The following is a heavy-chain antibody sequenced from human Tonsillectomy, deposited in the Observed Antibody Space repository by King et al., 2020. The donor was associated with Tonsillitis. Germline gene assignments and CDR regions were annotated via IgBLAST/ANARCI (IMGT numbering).Heavy chain of an antibody. CDR2: IGSSGRAI. CDR3: ARDSGYTIFAY. Sequence: VQLVQSGGGLVQPGGSLRLSCAASGFTFSSYEMNWVRQAPGKGLEWVSYIGSSGRAIYYADSVKGRFTISRDNAKNSLYLQMNSLRAEDTAVYYCARDSGYTIFAYWGQGTLVTVPS. V-gene: IGHV3-48*03. D-gene: IGHD5-12*01. J-gene: IGHJ4*02. CDR1: GFTFSSYE.